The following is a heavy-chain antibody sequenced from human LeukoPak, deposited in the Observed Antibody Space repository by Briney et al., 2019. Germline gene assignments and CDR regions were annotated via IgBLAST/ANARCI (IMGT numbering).Heavy chain of an antibody. V-gene: IGHV3-9*01. CDR1: GFTFDDYA. CDR3: AIGIYAAKSSLREPFDN. J-gene: IGHJ4*02. Sequence: PGRSLRLSCAASGFTFDDYAMHWVRQAPGKGLEWVSGISRDSKIIVYGDPVKGRLTISRDNAKSSLYPQMSGLTGEDTAFYYCAIGIYAAKSSLREPFDNWGQGNLVTVSS. CDR2: ISRDSKII. D-gene: IGHD3-16*01.